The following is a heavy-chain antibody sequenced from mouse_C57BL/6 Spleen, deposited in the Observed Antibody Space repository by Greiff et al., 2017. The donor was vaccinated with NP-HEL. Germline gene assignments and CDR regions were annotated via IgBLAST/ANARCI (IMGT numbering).Heavy chain of an antibody. J-gene: IGHJ1*03. CDR3: ASSGGSSAWYFDV. CDR1: GYSFTGYF. D-gene: IGHD1-1*01. CDR2: INPYNGDT. V-gene: IGHV1-20*01. Sequence: VQLQQSGPELVKPGDSVKISCKASGYSFTGYFMNWVMQSHGKSLEWIGRINPYNGDTFYNQKFKGKATLTVDKSSSPAPMELQSLTSEDSAVYDCASSGGSSAWYFDVWGTGTTVTVSS.